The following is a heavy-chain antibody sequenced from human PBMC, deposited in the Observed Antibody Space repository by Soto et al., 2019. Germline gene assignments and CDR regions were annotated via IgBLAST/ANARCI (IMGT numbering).Heavy chain of an antibody. CDR1: GFTFSSYA. D-gene: IGHD4-17*01. V-gene: IGHV3-30-3*01. CDR2: ISYDGSNK. J-gene: IGHJ5*02. CDR3: ARDRRGGTVTTVGWFDP. Sequence: QVQLVESGGGVVQPGRSLRLSCAASGFTFSSYAMHWVRQAPGKGLEWVAVISYDGSNKYYADSVKGRFTISRDNSKNTLYLQMNSRRAEDTAVYYCARDRRGGTVTTVGWFDPWGQGTLVAVSS.